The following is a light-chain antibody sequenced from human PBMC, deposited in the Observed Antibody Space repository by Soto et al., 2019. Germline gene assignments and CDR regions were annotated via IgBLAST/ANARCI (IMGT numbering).Light chain of an antibody. V-gene: IGLV2-8*01. CDR1: SSDVGGYNY. CDR2: EVY. Sequence: QSALTQPPSASVSPGQSVTISCTGTSSDVGGYNYVSWYQQHPGKAPKLIIYEVYKRPSGVPDRFSGSKSGNTAALTVSGIPAEDAADYYCSSYVGTNSYVFGTGTKVTVL. CDR3: SSYVGTNSYV. J-gene: IGLJ1*01.